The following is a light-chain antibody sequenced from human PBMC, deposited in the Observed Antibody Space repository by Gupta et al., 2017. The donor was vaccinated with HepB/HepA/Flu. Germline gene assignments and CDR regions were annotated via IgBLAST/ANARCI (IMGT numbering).Light chain of an antibody. CDR3: QQEGSSQMT. CDR1: QSVSSSY. Sequence: ELVLTQSPGTLSLSPGERATLSCRASQSVSSSYLAWYQQKPGQAPRLLIYGASSRATGIPDRFSGSGSGTDFTLTISRLEPEDFAVYYCQQEGSSQMTFGQGTKVEIK. J-gene: IGKJ1*01. CDR2: GAS. V-gene: IGKV3-20*01.